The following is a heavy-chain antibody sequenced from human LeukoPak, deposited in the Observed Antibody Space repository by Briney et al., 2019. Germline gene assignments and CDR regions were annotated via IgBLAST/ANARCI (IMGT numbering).Heavy chain of an antibody. V-gene: IGHV3-23*01. D-gene: IGHD4-17*01. Sequence: GGSLRLSCAASRFTFSNYALSWVRQVPGKGLEWVSGITDSGGSTYYADSVKGRFTISRDNSKNTLYLQMNSLRAEDTAVYFCAKDDGGSVTTTDFEYWGQGTLVTVSS. CDR2: ITDSGGST. CDR1: RFTFSNYA. J-gene: IGHJ4*02. CDR3: AKDDGGSVTTTDFEY.